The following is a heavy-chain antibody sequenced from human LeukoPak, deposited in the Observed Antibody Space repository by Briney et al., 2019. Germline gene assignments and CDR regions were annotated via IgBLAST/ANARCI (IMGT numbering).Heavy chain of an antibody. CDR3: ARDHGSSWYGGLGWFDP. J-gene: IGHJ5*02. Sequence: SETLCLTCTVSGGSISSSSYYWGWIRQPPGKGLEWIGSIYYSGSTYYNPSLKSRVTISVDTSKNQFSLKLSSVTAADTAVHYCARDHGSSWYGGLGWFDPWGQGTLVTVSS. D-gene: IGHD6-13*01. CDR1: GGSISSSSYY. V-gene: IGHV4-39*07. CDR2: IYYSGST.